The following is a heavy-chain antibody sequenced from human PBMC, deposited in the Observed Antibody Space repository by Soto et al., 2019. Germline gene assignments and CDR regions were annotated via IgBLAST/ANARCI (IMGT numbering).Heavy chain of an antibody. CDR1: GYTFTGYY. D-gene: IGHD6-6*01. CDR3: ARDRSYSSSSPPPYYYYYYGMDV. Sequence: ASVKVSCKASGYTFTGYYMHWVRQAPGQGLEWMGWINPNSGGTNYAQKFQGRVTMTRDTSISTAYMELSRLRSDDTAVYYCARDRSYSSSSPPPYYYYYYGMDVWGQGTTVTVSS. V-gene: IGHV1-2*02. CDR2: INPNSGGT. J-gene: IGHJ6*02.